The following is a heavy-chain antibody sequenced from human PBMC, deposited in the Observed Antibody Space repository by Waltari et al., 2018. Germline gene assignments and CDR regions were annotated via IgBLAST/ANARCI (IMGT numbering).Heavy chain of an antibody. Sequence: QVQLQQWGAGLLKPSETLSLTCAVYGGSFSGYYWSWVRQPPGKGLEWIGENNHSGSTTYNPCLKSRVTRSVDTSKNQFSLKLSSVTAADTAVYYCARGYAYLDYWGQGTPVTVSS. D-gene: IGHD5-12*01. CDR2: NNHSGST. V-gene: IGHV4-34*01. J-gene: IGHJ4*02. CDR1: GGSFSGYY. CDR3: ARGYAYLDY.